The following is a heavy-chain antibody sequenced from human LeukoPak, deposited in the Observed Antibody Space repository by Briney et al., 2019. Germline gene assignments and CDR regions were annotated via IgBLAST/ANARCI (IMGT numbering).Heavy chain of an antibody. CDR3: ARGPGGGYFDWLFPHYYYGMDV. V-gene: IGHV1-8*01. CDR2: MNPNSGNT. J-gene: IGHJ6*02. Sequence: ASVNVSCKASGYTFTSYDINWVRQATGQGLEWMGWMNPNSGNTGYAQKFQGRVTMTRNTSISTAYMELSSLRSEDTAVYYCARGPGGGYFDWLFPHYYYGMDVWGQGTTVTVSS. CDR1: GYTFTSYD. D-gene: IGHD3-9*01.